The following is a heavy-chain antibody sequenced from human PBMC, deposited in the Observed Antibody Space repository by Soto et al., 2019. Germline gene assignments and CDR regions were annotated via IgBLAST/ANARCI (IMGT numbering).Heavy chain of an antibody. Sequence: PSETLSLTCAVSGYSISSGYYWGWIRQPPGKGLEWIGSIYHSGSTYYNPSLKSRVTISVDTSKNQFSLKLSSVTAADTAVYYCARTSGKPAYYYYGMDVWGQGTTVTVSS. CDR2: IYHSGST. D-gene: IGHD1-1*01. V-gene: IGHV4-38-2*01. J-gene: IGHJ6*02. CDR3: ARTSGKPAYYYYGMDV. CDR1: GYSISSGYY.